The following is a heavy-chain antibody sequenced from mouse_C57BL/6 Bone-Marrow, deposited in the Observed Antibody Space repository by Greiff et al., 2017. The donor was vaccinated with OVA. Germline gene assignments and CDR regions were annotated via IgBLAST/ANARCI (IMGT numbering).Heavy chain of an antibody. CDR1: GYTFTSYW. V-gene: IGHV1-55*01. CDR2: IYPGSGST. CDR3: ARSGRLRGVRDY. D-gene: IGHD2-4*01. Sequence: QVQLQQPGAELVKPGASVKMSCKASGYTFTSYWITWVKQRPGQGLEWIGDIYPGSGSTNYNEKFKSKATLTVDTSSSTAYMQRSSLTSEDSAVYYCARSGRLRGVRDYWGQGTTLTVSS. J-gene: IGHJ2*01.